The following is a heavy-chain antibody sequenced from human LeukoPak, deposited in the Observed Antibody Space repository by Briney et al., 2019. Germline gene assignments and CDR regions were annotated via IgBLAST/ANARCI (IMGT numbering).Heavy chain of an antibody. CDR3: ARASNYYDSSGYEGGFDY. J-gene: IGHJ4*02. V-gene: IGHV1-8*03. CDR2: MNPNSGNT. CDR1: GYTFTSYD. D-gene: IGHD3-22*01. Sequence: ASVKASCKASGYTFTSYDINWVRQATGQGLEWMGWMNPNSGNTGYAQKFQGRVTITRNTSISTAYMELSSLRSEGTAVYYCARASNYYDSSGYEGGFDYWGQGTLVTVSS.